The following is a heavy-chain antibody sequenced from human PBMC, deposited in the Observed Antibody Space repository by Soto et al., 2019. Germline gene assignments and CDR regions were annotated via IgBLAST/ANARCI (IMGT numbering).Heavy chain of an antibody. J-gene: IGHJ4*02. D-gene: IGHD6-13*01. CDR1: GGSISSSTYY. CDR2: VFIGGNT. CDR3: ARARATIAAAAIFDC. V-gene: IGHV4-39*07. Sequence: SETLSLTCTVSGGSISSSTYYWGWMRQPPGKGLEWIARVFIGGNTYYNPSLKSRVTISVDTSKNQFSLKLTSVTAADTAVYYCARARATIAAAAIFDCWGQGTLVTVSS.